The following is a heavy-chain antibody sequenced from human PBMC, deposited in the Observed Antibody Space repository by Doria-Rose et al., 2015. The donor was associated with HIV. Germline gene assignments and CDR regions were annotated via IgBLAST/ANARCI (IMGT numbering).Heavy chain of an antibody. CDR1: GGSISSGSYY. CDR2: IYISGSP. CDR3: ASLYSSSPYYFDY. D-gene: IGHD6-13*01. V-gene: IGHV4-61*02. J-gene: IGHJ4*02. Sequence: QVQLQESGPGLVKPSQTLSLTCTVSGGSISSGSYYWSWIRQPAGKGREWIGRIYISGSPTYTPPPKSQVPIQIDPPKTQFPLKLSSVAAADTAVYYCASLYSSSPYYFDYWGQGTLVTVSS.